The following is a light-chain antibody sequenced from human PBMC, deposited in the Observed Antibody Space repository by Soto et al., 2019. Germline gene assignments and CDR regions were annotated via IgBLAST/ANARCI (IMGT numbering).Light chain of an antibody. CDR3: QQYARPPFA. V-gene: IGKV3-20*01. J-gene: IGKJ2*01. CDR1: QRISNSY. Sequence: EIVLTQSPGTLSLSPGERATLSCRASQRISNSYLDWYQQNPGQAPRLLLYGASSRAAGIPDRVSGSGSGTDFTLTISRLEPEDVAVYYCQQYARPPFAFGQGTKVEIK. CDR2: GAS.